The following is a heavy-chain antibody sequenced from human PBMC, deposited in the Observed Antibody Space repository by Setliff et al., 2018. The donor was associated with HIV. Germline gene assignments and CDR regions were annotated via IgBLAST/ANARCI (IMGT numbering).Heavy chain of an antibody. CDR3: ASGSGYCRNGDCYVGVHKNPDKYYFXY. Sequence: GASVKVSCKASXXTFSNSALTWVRQAPGQGLEWMGGSIPLFGAVKYAQKFQGRVTITTDELMTTGFXELSSLRSEDTAVYYCASGSGYCRNGDCYVGVHKNPDKYYFXYWGQGTXXXVSS. D-gene: IGHD2-8*01. J-gene: IGHJ4*02. CDR2: SIPLFGAV. V-gene: IGHV1-69*05. CDR1: XXTFSNSA.